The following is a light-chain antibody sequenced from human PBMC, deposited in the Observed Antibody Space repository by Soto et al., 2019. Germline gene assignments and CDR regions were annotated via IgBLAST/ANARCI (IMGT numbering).Light chain of an antibody. CDR2: LEGGGSY. V-gene: IGLV4-60*02. CDR1: SGHSTYD. J-gene: IGLJ3*02. CDR3: ETWDSKTQVA. Sequence: QSVLTQSSSASASLGSSVKLTCTLNSGHSTYDIAWHQQQPGKAPRFLMKLEGGGSYKQGSGVPDRFSGSSSGADRYLTISDLQFEDEADYYCETWDSKTQVAFGGGTKLTVL.